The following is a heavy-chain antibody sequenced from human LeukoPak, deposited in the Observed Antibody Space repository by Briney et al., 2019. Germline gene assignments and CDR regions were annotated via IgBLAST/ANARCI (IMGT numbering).Heavy chain of an antibody. CDR1: GFTFSSYW. J-gene: IGHJ4*02. CDR3: ARASYDSSGYYEWFFDY. V-gene: IGHV3-7*01. D-gene: IGHD3-22*01. Sequence: GGSLRLSCAASGFTFSSYWMSWVRQAPGKGLEWVANIKRDGSEKYYVDSVKGRFTISRDNAKNSLYLQMNSLRAEDTAVYYCARASYDSSGYYEWFFDYWGQGTLVTVSS. CDR2: IKRDGSEK.